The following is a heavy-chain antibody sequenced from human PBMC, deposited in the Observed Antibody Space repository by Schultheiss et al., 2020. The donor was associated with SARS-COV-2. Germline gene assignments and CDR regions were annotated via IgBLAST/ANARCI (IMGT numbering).Heavy chain of an antibody. CDR1: DGSVSSGGYY. V-gene: IGHV4-61*02. CDR2: IHTSGST. Sequence: SQTLSLTCTVSDGSVSSGGYYWSWIRHHPGKGLEWIGRIHTSGSTNYNPSLRSRVTISVDTSKNQFSLKLSSVTAADTAVYYCAKDHRSPYLNWYFDLWGRGTLVTVSS. CDR3: AKDHRSPYLNWYFDL. D-gene: IGHD2-8*01. J-gene: IGHJ2*01.